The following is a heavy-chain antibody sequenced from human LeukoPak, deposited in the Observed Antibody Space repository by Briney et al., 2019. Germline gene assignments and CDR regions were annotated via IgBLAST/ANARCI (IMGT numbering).Heavy chain of an antibody. CDR2: ISSSGSAI. CDR3: ARECYGDKKRGFDY. J-gene: IGHJ4*02. V-gene: IGHV3-11*04. D-gene: IGHD4-23*01. Sequence: GGSLRLSCAASGFTFSDYYMSWIRQAPGKGLEWVSYISSSGSAIYYADSVNGRFTISRDNAKNSLYLQMNSLRAEDTAVYYCARECYGDKKRGFDYWGQGTLVTVSS. CDR1: GFTFSDYY.